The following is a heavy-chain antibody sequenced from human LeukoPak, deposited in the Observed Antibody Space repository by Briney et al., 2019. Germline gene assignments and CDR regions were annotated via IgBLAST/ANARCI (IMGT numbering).Heavy chain of an antibody. D-gene: IGHD6-19*01. CDR2: IYPGDSDT. Sequence: GESLQISCQGSGYSFTSYWIGWVRQMPGKGLEWMGIIYPGDSDTRYSPSFQGQVTISADKSISTAYLQWSSLKASDTAMYYCARRDLRHSSGWYDDYWGQGTLVTVSS. CDR1: GYSFTSYW. J-gene: IGHJ4*02. V-gene: IGHV5-51*01. CDR3: ARRDLRHSSGWYDDY.